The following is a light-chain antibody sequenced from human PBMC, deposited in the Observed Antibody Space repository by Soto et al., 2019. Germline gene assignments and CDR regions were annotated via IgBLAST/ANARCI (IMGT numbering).Light chain of an antibody. CDR2: EVT. J-gene: IGLJ1*01. Sequence: QSVLTQPPSASGSPGQSVTISCTGTSGDIGGYDYVSWYQQHRGKAPKLMIYEVTKRPLGVPDRFSGSKSGNTASLTVSGLQAEDEADYYCSSYAGSNNPYVFGTGTKVTVL. CDR1: SGDIGGYDY. V-gene: IGLV2-8*01. CDR3: SSYAGSNNPYV.